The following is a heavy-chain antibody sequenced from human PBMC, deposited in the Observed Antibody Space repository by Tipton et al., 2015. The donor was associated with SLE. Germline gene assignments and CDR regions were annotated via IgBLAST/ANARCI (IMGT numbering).Heavy chain of an antibody. V-gene: IGHV4-38-2*02. J-gene: IGHJ4*02. Sequence: LRLSCAVSGYSISSGYYWDWIRQPPGKGLEWIGSIYHSGSTYYNPSLKSRVTISVDTSKNQFSLKLSSVTAADTAVYYCARDLQRWGQGTLVTVSS. CDR1: GYSISSGYY. CDR3: ARDLQR. CDR2: IYHSGST.